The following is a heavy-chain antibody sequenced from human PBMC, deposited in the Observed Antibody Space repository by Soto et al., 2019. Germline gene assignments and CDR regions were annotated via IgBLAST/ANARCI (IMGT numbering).Heavy chain of an antibody. CDR2: ISAHNGNT. V-gene: IGHV1-18*01. J-gene: IGHJ4*02. D-gene: IGHD1-1*01. Sequence: GASVKVSCKGSGYDFTTYGTTWVRQAPGQGLEWMAWISAHNGNTNYAPNLQGRVTVTRDTSTSTAYIELRSLRSDDTAVYYCARGRYGDYWGQGALVTVSS. CDR1: GYDFTTYG. CDR3: ARGRYGDY.